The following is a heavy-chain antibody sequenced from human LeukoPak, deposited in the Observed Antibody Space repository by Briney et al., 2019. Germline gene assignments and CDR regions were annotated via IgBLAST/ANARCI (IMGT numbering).Heavy chain of an antibody. D-gene: IGHD3-22*01. CDR3: ATVNYYGSGGYYWWFDP. Sequence: PSETLSLTCAVYVXSFSGYYWSWLRQPPGKGLEWIGEINHSGSTNYNPSLKSRVTTSVDPSKNQVSLKLTSVTAADTAVYYCATVNYYGSGGYYWWFDPWGQGTLVTVSS. V-gene: IGHV4-34*01. CDR1: VXSFSGYY. J-gene: IGHJ5*02. CDR2: INHSGST.